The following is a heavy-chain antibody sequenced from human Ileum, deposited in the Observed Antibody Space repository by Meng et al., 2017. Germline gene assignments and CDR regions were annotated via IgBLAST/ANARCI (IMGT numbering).Heavy chain of an antibody. CDR3: ARDLMVTTNAFDL. D-gene: IGHD4-17*01. Sequence: SETLSLTCTVSDGSIRSNYWNWIRQSAGKGLDWIGRIYTAGGTIYNPSFESRVTMSVDTSTNQVSLNMNSVTAADTAVYYCARDLMVTTNAFDLWGQGTLVTVSS. J-gene: IGHJ3*01. CDR2: IYTAGGT. CDR1: DGSIRSNY. V-gene: IGHV4-4*07.